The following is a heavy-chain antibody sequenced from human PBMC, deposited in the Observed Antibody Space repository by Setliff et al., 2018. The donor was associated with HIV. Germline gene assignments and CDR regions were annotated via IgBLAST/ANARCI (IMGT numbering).Heavy chain of an antibody. CDR2: IYTSGST. CDR3: ARDHELGAFDL. Sequence: PSETLSLTCTVSGGSISNYYWSWIRQPPGKGLEWIGYIYTSGSTNYNPSLKSRVTISVDTSKNQFSLKLRSATVADTAVYFCARDHELGAFDLWGQGTMVTVSS. CDR1: GGSISNYY. V-gene: IGHV4-4*08. D-gene: IGHD1-26*01. J-gene: IGHJ3*01.